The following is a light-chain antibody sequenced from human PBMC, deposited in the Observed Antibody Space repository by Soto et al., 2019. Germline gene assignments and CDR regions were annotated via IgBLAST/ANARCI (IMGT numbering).Light chain of an antibody. V-gene: IGLV2-14*03. CDR2: DVS. Sequence: QSALTQPASVSGSPGQSITISCTGTSSDVGGYDSVSWYQQHPGKAPKLIIYDVSNWPSGVSNRFSGSKSGNTASLTISGLQAEDEAHYYCNSYNSSTLDVGFGGGTKLTVL. J-gene: IGLJ2*01. CDR3: NSYNSSTLDVG. CDR1: SSDVGGYDS.